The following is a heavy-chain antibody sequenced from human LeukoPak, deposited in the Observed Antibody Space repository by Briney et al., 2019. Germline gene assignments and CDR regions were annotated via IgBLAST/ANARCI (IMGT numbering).Heavy chain of an antibody. D-gene: IGHD2-2*02. CDR1: GYTFTMYY. Sequence: ASVKVSCKASGYTFTMYYMHWVRQAPGQGLEWMGWINPNSGATSYAQRFQGRVTMTRDTSTSTAYMELSGLTSDDTAVYYCACNPPYRTSTSCYNDYWGQGTPVTVSS. CDR3: ACNPPYRTSTSCYNDY. V-gene: IGHV1-2*02. J-gene: IGHJ4*02. CDR2: INPNSGAT.